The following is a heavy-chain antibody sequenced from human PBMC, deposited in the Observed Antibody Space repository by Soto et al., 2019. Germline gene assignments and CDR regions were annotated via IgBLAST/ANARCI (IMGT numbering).Heavy chain of an antibody. V-gene: IGHV5-51*01. CDR3: ARLSAGYSNPRHFDY. D-gene: IGHD5-18*01. Sequence: GESLKISCQVSGYSFTTKWVAWVRQMPGKGLEWMGMIYPGDSDIRYGPSFEGLVTISADRSTSTAYLLWNTLKTSDTAMYYCARLSAGYSNPRHFDYWGQGSQVTVSS. CDR1: GYSFTTKW. CDR2: IYPGDSDI. J-gene: IGHJ4*02.